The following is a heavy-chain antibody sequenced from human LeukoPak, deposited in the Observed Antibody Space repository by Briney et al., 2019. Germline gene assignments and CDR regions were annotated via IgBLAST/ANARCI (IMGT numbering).Heavy chain of an antibody. Sequence: GESLRLSCAASGFTFSSYGMHWVRQAPGKGLEWVAVISYDGSNKYYADSVKGRFTISRDNSKNTLYLQMNSLRAEDTAVYYCATWGPFDYWGQGTLVTVSS. V-gene: IGHV3-30*03. J-gene: IGHJ4*02. CDR3: ATWGPFDY. D-gene: IGHD7-27*01. CDR1: GFTFSSYG. CDR2: ISYDGSNK.